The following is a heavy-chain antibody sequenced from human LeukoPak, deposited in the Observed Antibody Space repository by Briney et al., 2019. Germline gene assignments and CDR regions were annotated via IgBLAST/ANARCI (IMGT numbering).Heavy chain of an antibody. CDR3: ARGQGGDIVVVRAAACEGCFDY. CDR2: INHSGST. V-gene: IGHV4-34*01. J-gene: IGHJ4*02. Sequence: PGGSLRLSCAASGFTLSSYGMHWVRQPPGKGLEWIGEINHSGSTDYNPSLKSPVTISVDASKNQFSLKLSSVTAAETAVYYCARGQGGDIVVVRAAACEGCFDYWGQGTLVTVSS. CDR1: GFTLSSYG. D-gene: IGHD2-2*01.